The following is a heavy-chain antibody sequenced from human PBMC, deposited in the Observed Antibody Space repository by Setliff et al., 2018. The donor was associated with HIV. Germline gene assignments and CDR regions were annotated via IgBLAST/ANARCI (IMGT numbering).Heavy chain of an antibody. CDR3: ARDIQAAGTGWFDP. Sequence: PSETLSLTCTVSGGSISSGDYYWSWIRQYPGKGLEWIGYIYYSGSTFYNPSLKSRVTISVDTSKNQFSLKLSSVTAADTAVYYCARDIQAAGTGWFDPWGQGTLVTV. D-gene: IGHD6-13*01. J-gene: IGHJ5*02. CDR1: GGSISSGDYY. CDR2: IYYSGST. V-gene: IGHV4-30-4*08.